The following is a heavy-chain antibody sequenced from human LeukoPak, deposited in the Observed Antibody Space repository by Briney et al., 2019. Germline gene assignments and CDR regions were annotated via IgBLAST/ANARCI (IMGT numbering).Heavy chain of an antibody. D-gene: IGHD1-14*01. J-gene: IGHJ3*02. CDR1: GFTLSSYS. V-gene: IGHV3-21*01. CDR3: ARDSGTEAFDI. Sequence: GGSLRLSCAASGFTLSSYSMNWVRQAPGKGLEWVSFISSSSSYIYYADSVKGRFTISRDNAKNSLYLQMNSLRAEDTAVYYCARDSGTEAFDIWGQGTMVTVSS. CDR2: ISSSSSYI.